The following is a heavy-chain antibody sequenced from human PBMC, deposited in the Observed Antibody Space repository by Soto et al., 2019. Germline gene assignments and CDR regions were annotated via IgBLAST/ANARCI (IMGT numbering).Heavy chain of an antibody. J-gene: IGHJ4*02. V-gene: IGHV3-9*01. CDR2: ISWNSGSI. D-gene: IGHD6-13*01. CDR3: AKDPAAGYFDY. Sequence: GGSLRLSCAASGFTFDDYAMHWVRQAPGKGLEWVSGISWNSGSIGYADSVKGRFTISRDNAKNSLYLQMNSLRAEDTALYYCAKDPAAGYFDYWGQGTLVTVSS. CDR1: GFTFDDYA.